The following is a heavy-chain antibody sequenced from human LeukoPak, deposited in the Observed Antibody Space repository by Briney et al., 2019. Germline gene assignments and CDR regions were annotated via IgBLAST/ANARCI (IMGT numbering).Heavy chain of an antibody. V-gene: IGHV3-23*01. CDR2: ISGSGGST. CDR3: AKDRVTMVRGSGYGMDV. J-gene: IGHJ6*02. Sequence: GGSLRLSCAASGFTFSSYAMSWVRQAPGKGLEWVSAISGSGGSTYYADSVKGRFTISRDNSKNTLYLQMNSLRAEDTAVYYCAKDRVTMVRGSGYGMDVWGQGTTVTVSS. CDR1: GFTFSSYA. D-gene: IGHD3-10*01.